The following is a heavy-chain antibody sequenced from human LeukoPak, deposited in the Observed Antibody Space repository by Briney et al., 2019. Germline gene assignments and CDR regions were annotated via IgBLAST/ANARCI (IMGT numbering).Heavy chain of an antibody. D-gene: IGHD3-16*02. Sequence: GGSLRLSCAASGFTFSSYSMNWVRQAPGKGLEWVSSISSSSSYIYYADSVKGRFTISRDNAKNSLYLQMNSLRAEDTAVYYCARDHVVGELSQTAFDIWGQGTMVTVSS. J-gene: IGHJ3*02. CDR3: ARDHVVGELSQTAFDI. CDR2: ISSSSSYI. CDR1: GFTFSSYS. V-gene: IGHV3-21*01.